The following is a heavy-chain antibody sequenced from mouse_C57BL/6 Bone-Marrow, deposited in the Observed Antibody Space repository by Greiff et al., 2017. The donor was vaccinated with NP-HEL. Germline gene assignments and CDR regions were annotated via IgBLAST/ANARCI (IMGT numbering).Heavy chain of an antibody. D-gene: IGHD1-1*01. Sequence: VQLQESGPGLVAPSQSLSITCTVSGFSLTSYGVHWVRQPPGKGLEWLVVIWSDGSTTYNSALKSRLSISKDNSKSQVFLKMNSLQTDDTAMYYCARQGYYGSSFYWYFDVWGTGTTVTVSS. V-gene: IGHV2-6-1*01. CDR1: GFSLTSYG. CDR3: ARQGYYGSSFYWYFDV. J-gene: IGHJ1*03. CDR2: IWSDGST.